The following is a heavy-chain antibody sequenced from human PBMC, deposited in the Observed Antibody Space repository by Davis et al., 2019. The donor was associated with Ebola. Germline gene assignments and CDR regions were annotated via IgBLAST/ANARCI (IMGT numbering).Heavy chain of an antibody. D-gene: IGHD3-22*01. V-gene: IGHV4-38-2*02. CDR2: IYYSGST. J-gene: IGHJ6*04. Sequence: GSLRLSCTVSGYSISSGYYWGWIRQPPGKGLEWIGYIYYSGSTNYNPSLKSRVTISVDTSKNQFSLKLSSVTAADTAVYYCARGAPEYYYDSSGYHTLPYYYGMDVWGKGTTVTVSS. CDR1: GYSISSGYY. CDR3: ARGAPEYYYDSSGYHTLPYYYGMDV.